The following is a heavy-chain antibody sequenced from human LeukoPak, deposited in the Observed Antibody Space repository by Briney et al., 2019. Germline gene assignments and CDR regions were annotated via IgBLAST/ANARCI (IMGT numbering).Heavy chain of an antibody. CDR1: GGTFSSYA. CDR3: ARVTDEGWFDP. J-gene: IGHJ5*02. Sequence: SVKVSCKASGGTFSSYAISWVRQAPGQGLEWMGRIIPILGIANYAQKFQGRVTITADKSTSTAYMELSSLRSEDTAVYYCARVTDEGWFDPWGQGTLVTVSS. CDR2: IIPILGIA. V-gene: IGHV1-69*04.